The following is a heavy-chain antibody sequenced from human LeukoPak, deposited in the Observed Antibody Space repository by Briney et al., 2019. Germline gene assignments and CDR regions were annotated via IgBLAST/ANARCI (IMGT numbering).Heavy chain of an antibody. CDR2: IYPGDSDT. CDR3: ARFGSGDYFDS. V-gene: IGHV5-51*01. J-gene: IGHJ4*02. D-gene: IGHD3-3*01. Sequence: GESRKISCQGSGYNFTSYWIAWVRQMPGKGLEWMGIIYPGDSDTRYSPPFQGQVTISADKSISTAYLQWSSLKASDTAMYYCARFGSGDYFDSWGQGTLVTVSS. CDR1: GYNFTSYW.